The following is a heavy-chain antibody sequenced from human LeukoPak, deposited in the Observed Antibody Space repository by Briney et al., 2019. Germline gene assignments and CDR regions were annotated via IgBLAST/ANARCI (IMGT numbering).Heavy chain of an antibody. J-gene: IGHJ6*03. V-gene: IGHV3-7*03. CDR2: IKQDGSEK. Sequence: PGGSLRLSCAASGFTFSSYWMSWVRQAPGKGLEWVANIKQDGSEKYYVDSVKGRFTISRDNSMNTLYLQMNSLRAEDTAVYYCAKNGDRGAYCTGGTCYPYFYYYMDVWGKGTTVTI. D-gene: IGHD2-15*01. CDR1: GFTFSSYW. CDR3: AKNGDRGAYCTGGTCYPYFYYYMDV.